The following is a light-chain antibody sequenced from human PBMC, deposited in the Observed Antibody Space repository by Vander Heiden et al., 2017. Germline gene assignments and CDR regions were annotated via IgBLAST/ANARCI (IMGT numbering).Light chain of an antibody. CDR3: QSTDSSGTYVV. V-gene: IGLV3-25*03. Sequence: SYELTQPPSVSVSPGQTAKITCSGEALPKTYAYWYQQKPGQAPLLMIYKDNERPSGIPERFSGSSSGTTVTLTISEVQAGDEADYYCQSTDSSGTYVVFGGGTKLTVL. J-gene: IGLJ2*01. CDR2: KDN. CDR1: ALPKTY.